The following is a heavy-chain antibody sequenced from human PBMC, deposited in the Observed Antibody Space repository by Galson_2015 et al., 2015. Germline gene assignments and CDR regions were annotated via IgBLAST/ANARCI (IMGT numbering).Heavy chain of an antibody. V-gene: IGHV3-23*01. D-gene: IGHD2-15*01. J-gene: IGHJ4*02. CDR3: AKDRSRMLASGAFFH. Sequence: SLRLSCAASGFTFTKHAMSWVHQAPGKGLEWVAGVSDSGGTTFYADSVKGRFTISRDNLKNSLDLEMNSLRVEDTAVYFCAKDRSRMLASGAFFHWGQGTLVAVSS. CDR1: GFTFTKHA. CDR2: VSDSGGTT.